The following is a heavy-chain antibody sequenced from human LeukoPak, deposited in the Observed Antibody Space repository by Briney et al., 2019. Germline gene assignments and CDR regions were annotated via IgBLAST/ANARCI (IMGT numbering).Heavy chain of an antibody. V-gene: IGHV1-18*01. CDR3: ARDSAGRFDY. CDR1: GYTFTNYG. J-gene: IGHJ4*02. Sequence: ASVKVSCKSSGYTFTNYGISWVRQAPVQGLEWVGWIGPYNTNYAQNLQGRVTMTTDTSTTTAYMEVRSLRSDDTAVYYCARDSAGRFDYWGQGTLVTVSS. D-gene: IGHD3-10*01. CDR2: IGPYNT.